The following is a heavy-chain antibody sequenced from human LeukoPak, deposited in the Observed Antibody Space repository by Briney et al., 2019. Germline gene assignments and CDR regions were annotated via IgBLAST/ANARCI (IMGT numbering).Heavy chain of an antibody. CDR1: GYSISSGYY. CDR3: ARDLTYGGNSPRFDY. CDR2: IYHSGST. V-gene: IGHV4-38-2*02. Sequence: SETLSLTCAVSGYSISSGYYWGWIRQPPGKGLEWIGNIYHSGSTYYNPSLKSRVTMSADSSKYHFSLNLSSVTAADTAVYYCARDLTYGGNSPRFDYWGQGTLVTVSS. J-gene: IGHJ4*02. D-gene: IGHD4-23*01.